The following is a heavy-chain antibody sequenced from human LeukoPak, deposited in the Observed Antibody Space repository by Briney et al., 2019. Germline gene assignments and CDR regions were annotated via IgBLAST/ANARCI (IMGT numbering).Heavy chain of an antibody. Sequence: ASVKVSCKASGYTFTSYYMHWVRQAPGQGLEWMGIINPSGGSTSYAQKFQGRVTMTRDTSISTAYMELSRLRSDDTAVYYCARGYSGYDPPNWGQGTLVTVSS. CDR3: ARGYSGYDPPN. CDR2: INPSGGST. J-gene: IGHJ4*02. V-gene: IGHV1-46*01. CDR1: GYTFTSYY. D-gene: IGHD5-12*01.